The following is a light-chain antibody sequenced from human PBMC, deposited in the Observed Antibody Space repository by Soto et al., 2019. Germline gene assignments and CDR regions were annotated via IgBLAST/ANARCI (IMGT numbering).Light chain of an antibody. V-gene: IGLV2-14*01. CDR1: SSDVGRYNH. CDR3: NSHTSGDFRV. J-gene: IGLJ1*01. CDR2: EVS. Sequence: QSALTQPGSVSGSPGQSITISCTGTSSDVGRYNHVSWYQHHPGKAPKLIISEVSNRPSGVSNRFSGSKSGYTASLTISGLQAEDEADYYCNSHTSGDFRVFGTGTKVTVL.